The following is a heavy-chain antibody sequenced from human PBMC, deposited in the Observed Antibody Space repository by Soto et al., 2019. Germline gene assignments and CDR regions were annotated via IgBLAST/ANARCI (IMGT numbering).Heavy chain of an antibody. CDR2: ISYDGSNK. Sequence: QVQLVESGGGVVQPGRSLRLSCAASGFTFSSYAMHWVRQAPGKGLEWVAVISYDGSNKYYADSVKGRFTISRDNSKNTLYLHMNSLRAEDTAVYYCARYRLRYNWNDFPYYYYGMDVWGQGTTVTVSS. CDR3: ARYRLRYNWNDFPYYYYGMDV. D-gene: IGHD1-1*01. CDR1: GFTFSSYA. V-gene: IGHV3-30-3*01. J-gene: IGHJ6*02.